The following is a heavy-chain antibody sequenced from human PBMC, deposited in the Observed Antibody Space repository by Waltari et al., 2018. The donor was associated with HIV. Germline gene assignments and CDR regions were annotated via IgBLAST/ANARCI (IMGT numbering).Heavy chain of an antibody. CDR3: ARDGDRARAFDD. J-gene: IGHJ4*02. D-gene: IGHD3-10*01. V-gene: IGHV7-4-1*02. CDR2: VNTNTVIP. CDR1: GYSFSSNS. Sequence: QVQLVQSGSELKKPGASVKVSCKASGYSFSSNSINWVRQAPGQGLEWMGWVNTNTVIPTYAQDFTRQFVFSLDSSVITAYLQISSLQTEDSAVYYCARDGDRARAFDDWGQGTLVTVSS.